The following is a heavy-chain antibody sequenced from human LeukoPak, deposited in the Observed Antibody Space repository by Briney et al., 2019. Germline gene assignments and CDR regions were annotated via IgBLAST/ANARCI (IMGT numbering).Heavy chain of an antibody. CDR2: INHSGST. D-gene: IGHD6-13*01. J-gene: IGHJ5*02. V-gene: IGHV4-34*01. CDR1: GGSFSGYY. Sequence: SETLSLTCAVYGGSFSGYYWSWIRQPPGKGLEWIGEINHSGSTNYNPSLKSRVTISVDTSKNQFSLKLSSVTAADTAVYYCARGRSSWYLSKNWFDPWGQGTLVTVSS. CDR3: ARGRSSWYLSKNWFDP.